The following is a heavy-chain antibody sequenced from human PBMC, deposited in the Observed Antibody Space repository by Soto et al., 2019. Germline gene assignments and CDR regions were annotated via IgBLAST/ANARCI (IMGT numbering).Heavy chain of an antibody. Sequence: SGPTLVNPTQTLTLTCTFSGFSLPTSGMYVTWIRQPPGKALEWLARIDWDDDKYYNTSLKTRLTISKDTSKNQVVLTMTNMDPVDTATYFCARRACSGTNCYFDYWGQGTQVTVSS. D-gene: IGHD2-2*01. CDR2: IDWDDDK. CDR1: GFSLPTSGMY. CDR3: ARRACSGTNCYFDY. V-gene: IGHV2-70*11. J-gene: IGHJ4*02.